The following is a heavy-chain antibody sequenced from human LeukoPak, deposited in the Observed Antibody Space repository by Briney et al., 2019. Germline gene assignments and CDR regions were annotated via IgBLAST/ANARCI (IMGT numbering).Heavy chain of an antibody. CDR3: AKGLRDFDF. J-gene: IGHJ4*02. CDR1: GFTFSSYE. Sequence: GGSLRLSCAPSGFTFSSYEMNWVRQAPGKGLEWVSTISGSGDSTYYADSVKGRFTISRDNSKNTLYLQMNSLRAEDTAIYYCAKGLRDFDFWGQGTLVTVSS. D-gene: IGHD3-3*01. V-gene: IGHV3-23*01. CDR2: ISGSGDST.